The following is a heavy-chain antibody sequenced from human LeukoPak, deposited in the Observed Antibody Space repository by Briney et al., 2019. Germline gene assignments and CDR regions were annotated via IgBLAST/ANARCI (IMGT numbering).Heavy chain of an antibody. Sequence: GGSLRLSCAASGFTFSSYGMHWVRQAPGKGLEWVAVIWYDGSNKYYADSVKGRFTISRDNSKNTLYLQMNSLRAEDTAVYYCARLDTAMVRGDNYYFDYWGQGTLVTVSS. J-gene: IGHJ4*02. CDR1: GFTFSSYG. CDR3: ARLDTAMVRGDNYYFDY. V-gene: IGHV3-33*01. CDR2: IWYDGSNK. D-gene: IGHD5-18*01.